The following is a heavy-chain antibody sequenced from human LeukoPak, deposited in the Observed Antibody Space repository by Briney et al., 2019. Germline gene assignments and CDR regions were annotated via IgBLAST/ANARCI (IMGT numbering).Heavy chain of an antibody. J-gene: IGHJ3*02. Sequence: SETLSLTCTVSGGSISSYYWSWIRQPPGKGLEWIGYIYYSGSTNYNPSLKSRVTISVDTSKNQFSLKLSSVTAADTAVYYCAREKPLVGASDAFDIWGPGTMVTVPS. D-gene: IGHD1-26*01. CDR2: IYYSGST. CDR3: AREKPLVGASDAFDI. CDR1: GGSISSYY. V-gene: IGHV4-59*01.